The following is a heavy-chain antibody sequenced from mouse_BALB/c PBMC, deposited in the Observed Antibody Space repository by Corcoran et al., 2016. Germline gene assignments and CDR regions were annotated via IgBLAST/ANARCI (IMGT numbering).Heavy chain of an antibody. Sequence: EVQLQQSGPELVKPGASVKISCKASGYSFTGYYMHWVKQSHVKSLEWIGRINPYNGATSYNQNFRDKASLTVAKSSSTAYMELHSLTSEDSAVYYCARPPYGSSAWFAYWGQGTLVTVSA. V-gene: IGHV1-26*01. CDR2: INPYNGAT. CDR3: ARPPYGSSAWFAY. CDR1: GYSFTGYY. J-gene: IGHJ3*01. D-gene: IGHD1-1*01.